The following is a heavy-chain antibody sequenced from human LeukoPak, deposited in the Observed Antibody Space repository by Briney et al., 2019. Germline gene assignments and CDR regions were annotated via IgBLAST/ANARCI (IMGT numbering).Heavy chain of an antibody. CDR2: IRDKAHSYST. J-gene: IGHJ5*02. CDR3: ARAPSAGSWLDP. CDR1: GFTFSGHY. V-gene: IGHV3-72*01. D-gene: IGHD3-10*01. Sequence: GGSLRLSCAASGFTFSGHYMDWVRQAPGKGLDWVGRIRDKAHSYSTDYAASVKGRFTISRDDSGNSLYLQMNSLKIEDTAVYYCARAPSAGSWLDPWGQGTLVTVSS.